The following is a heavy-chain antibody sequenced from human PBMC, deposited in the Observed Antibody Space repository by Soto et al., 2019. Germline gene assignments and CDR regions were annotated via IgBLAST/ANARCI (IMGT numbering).Heavy chain of an antibody. D-gene: IGHD3-10*01. CDR3: ARAFSPGLLWFRELLYPWFDP. J-gene: IGHJ5*02. CDR2: IYYSGST. CDR1: GGSISSGGYY. Sequence: SETLSLTCTVSGGSISSGGYYWSWIRQHPGKGLEWIGYIYYSGSTYYNPSLKSRVTISVDTSKNQFSLKLSSVTAADTAVYYCARAFSPGLLWFRELLYPWFDPWGQGTLVTVSS. V-gene: IGHV4-31*03.